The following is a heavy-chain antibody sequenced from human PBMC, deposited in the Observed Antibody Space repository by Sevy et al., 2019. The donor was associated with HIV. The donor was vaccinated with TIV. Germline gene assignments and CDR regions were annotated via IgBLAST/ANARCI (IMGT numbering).Heavy chain of an antibody. CDR1: GFTFSSSW. Sequence: GGSLRLSCAASGFTFSSSWMHWVRQAPGKGLVWVSRINSDGSCTSYANSVKGTFTISRDKAKNTLYLKMNSLRAEDTAVYYCARDIRHSSSWPFDYWGQGTLVTVSS. CDR2: INSDGSCT. J-gene: IGHJ4*02. V-gene: IGHV3-74*01. CDR3: ARDIRHSSSWPFDY. D-gene: IGHD6-13*01.